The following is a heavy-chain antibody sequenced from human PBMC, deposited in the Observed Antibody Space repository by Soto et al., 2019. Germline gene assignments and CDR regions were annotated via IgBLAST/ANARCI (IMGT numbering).Heavy chain of an antibody. CDR1: GFTFDDYA. J-gene: IGHJ4*02. V-gene: IGHV3-9*01. CDR2: ISGNSGSI. CDR3: ATQGY. Sequence: EVQLVESGGGLVQPGRSLRLSCAASGFTFDDYAVHWVRQAPGKGLEWVSGISGNSGSIGYADSVKGRFTISRVNAKNSLYLQMHSLGAEDTALYYCATQGYWGQGTLVTVSS.